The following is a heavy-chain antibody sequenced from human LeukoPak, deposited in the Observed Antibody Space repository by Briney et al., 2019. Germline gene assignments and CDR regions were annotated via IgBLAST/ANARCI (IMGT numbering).Heavy chain of an antibody. CDR3: ARVVRRRGGTRYYFDY. J-gene: IGHJ4*02. CDR1: GGSISSYY. Sequence: SESLSLTCTVSGGSISSYYWSWIRQPPGKGLEWIGYIYYSGSTNYNPSLKSRVTISVDTSKNQFSLKLSSVTAADTAVYYCARVVRRRGGTRYYFDYWGQGTLVTVSS. CDR2: IYYSGST. V-gene: IGHV4-59*01. D-gene: IGHD4-17*01.